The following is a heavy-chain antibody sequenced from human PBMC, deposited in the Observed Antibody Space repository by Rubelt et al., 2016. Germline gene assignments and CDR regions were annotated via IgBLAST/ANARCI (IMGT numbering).Heavy chain of an antibody. D-gene: IGHD5-12*01. CDR2: INAGNGNT. J-gene: IGHJ4*02. V-gene: IGHV1-3*01. CDR3: ARDGRAVATFGRFDY. CDR1: GYTFTSYA. Sequence: QVQLVQSGAEVKKPGASVKVSCKASGYTFTSYAMHWVRQAPGQRLEWMGWINAGNGNTKYSQKFQGRVTVTRDSSASTGYMELSSLRSEDTAVYYCARDGRAVATFGRFDYWGQGTLVTVSS.